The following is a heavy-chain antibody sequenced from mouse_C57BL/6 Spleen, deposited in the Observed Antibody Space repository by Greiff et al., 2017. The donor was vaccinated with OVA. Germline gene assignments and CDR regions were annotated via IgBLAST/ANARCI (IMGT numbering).Heavy chain of an antibody. D-gene: IGHD2-1*01. V-gene: IGHV7-3*01. J-gene: IGHJ4*01. Sequence: EVQGVESGGGLVQPGGSLSLSCAASGFTFTDYYMSWVRQPPGKALEWLGFIRNKANGYTTEYSASVKGRFTISRDNSQSILYLQMNALRAEDSATYYCARVYGNYCYAMDYWGQGTSVTVSS. CDR1: GFTFTDYY. CDR3: ARVYGNYCYAMDY. CDR2: IRNKANGYTT.